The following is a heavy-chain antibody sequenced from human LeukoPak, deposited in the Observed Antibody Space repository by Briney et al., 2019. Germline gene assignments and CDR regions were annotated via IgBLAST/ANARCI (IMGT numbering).Heavy chain of an antibody. Sequence: GGSLRLSCAASGFTFSSYAMSWVRQAPGKGLEWVSAISGSGGSTYYADSVKGRFTISRDNSKNTLYLQMNSLRAEDTAVYYCAKGGYSSSWYVSDFDYWGQGTLVTVSS. V-gene: IGHV3-23*01. CDR3: AKGGYSSSWYVSDFDY. CDR2: ISGSGGST. J-gene: IGHJ4*02. CDR1: GFTFSSYA. D-gene: IGHD6-13*01.